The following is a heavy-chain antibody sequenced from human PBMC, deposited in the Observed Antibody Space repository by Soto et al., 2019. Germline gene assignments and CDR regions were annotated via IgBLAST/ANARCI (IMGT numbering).Heavy chain of an antibody. D-gene: IGHD3-3*02. V-gene: IGHV3-30-3*01. CDR1: GFTFSSYA. J-gene: IGHJ6*02. CDR3: ARHFDYYYYGMDV. CDR2: ISYDGSNK. Sequence: GGSLRLSCAASGFTFSSYAMHWVRQAPGKGLEWVAVISYDGSNKYYADSVKGRFTITRDNSKNTLYLQMNSLRAEDTAVYYCARHFDYYYYGMDVWGQGTTVTVSS.